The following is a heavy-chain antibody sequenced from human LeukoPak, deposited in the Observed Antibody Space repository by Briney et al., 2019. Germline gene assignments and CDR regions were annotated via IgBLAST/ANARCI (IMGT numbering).Heavy chain of an antibody. D-gene: IGHD2-15*01. V-gene: IGHV3-74*01. CDR1: GFTFSNYW. CDR2: INSDGSTT. CDR3: ARENRGGAFDI. Sequence: PGGSLRLSCAASGFTFSNYWMHWVRQAPGKGLVWVSRINSDGSTTTYADSVKGRFTLSRDNAKNTLNLQMNSLRVEDTAVYYCARENRGGAFDIWGQGTMVTVSS. J-gene: IGHJ3*02.